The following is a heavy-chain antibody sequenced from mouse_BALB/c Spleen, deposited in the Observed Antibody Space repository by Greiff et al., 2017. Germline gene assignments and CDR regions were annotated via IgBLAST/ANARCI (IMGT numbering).Heavy chain of an antibody. CDR3: ARPSSGYLFDY. J-gene: IGHJ2*01. V-gene: IGHV1-14*01. CDR1: GYTFTSYV. D-gene: IGHD3-1*01. Sequence: VHVKQSGPELVKPGASVKMSCKASGYTFTSYVMHWVKQKPGQGLEWIGYINPYNDGTKYNEKFKGKATLTSDKSSSTAYMELSSLTSEDSAVYYCARPSSGYLFDYWGQGTTLTVSS. CDR2: INPYNDGT.